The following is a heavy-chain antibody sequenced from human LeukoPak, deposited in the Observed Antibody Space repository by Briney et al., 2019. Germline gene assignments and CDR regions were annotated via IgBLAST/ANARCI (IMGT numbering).Heavy chain of an antibody. J-gene: IGHJ4*02. V-gene: IGHV3-30*18. Sequence: GGSLRLSCAASGFTFSSYWMHWVRQAPGKGLEWVAVISYDGSNKYYADSVKGRFTISRDNSKNTLYLQMNSLRAGDTAVYYCAKEGQWLGYFDYWGQGTLVTVSS. D-gene: IGHD6-19*01. CDR1: GFTFSSYW. CDR2: ISYDGSNK. CDR3: AKEGQWLGYFDY.